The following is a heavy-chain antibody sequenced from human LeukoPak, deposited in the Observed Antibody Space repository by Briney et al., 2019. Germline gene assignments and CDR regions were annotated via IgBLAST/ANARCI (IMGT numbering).Heavy chain of an antibody. Sequence: GGSLRLSCTPSGFTFGDYLMSWFRQAPGKGREWIGFISGGTTEYAASVKGRFTISRDDYTSIAYLQMNSLTTEDTAVYYCSRGSGWLSVYWGQGTLVTVSS. V-gene: IGHV3-49*03. D-gene: IGHD6-19*01. CDR2: ISGGTT. J-gene: IGHJ4*02. CDR1: GFTFGDYL. CDR3: SRGSGWLSVY.